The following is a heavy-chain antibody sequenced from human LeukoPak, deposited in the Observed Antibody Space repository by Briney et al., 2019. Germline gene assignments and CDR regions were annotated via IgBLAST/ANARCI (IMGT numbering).Heavy chain of an antibody. Sequence: GGSLRLSCAASGFTFSSYAMSWVRQAPGKGLEWVSAISGSGGSTYYADSVKGRFTISRDNSKNTLYLQMNSLRAEDTAVYYCAKSPLGYCSSTSCYTRAYWGQGTLVTVPS. V-gene: IGHV3-23*01. CDR2: ISGSGGST. D-gene: IGHD2-2*02. CDR3: AKSPLGYCSSTSCYTRAY. J-gene: IGHJ4*02. CDR1: GFTFSSYA.